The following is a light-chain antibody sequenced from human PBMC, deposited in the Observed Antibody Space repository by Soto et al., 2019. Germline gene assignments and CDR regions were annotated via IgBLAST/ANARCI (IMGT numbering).Light chain of an antibody. J-gene: IGLJ1*01. CDR3: CSYAGSYAYV. Sequence: QSALTQPRSVSGSPGQSVTISCTGTSSDVGGYNYVSWYQQHPGKAPKLMIYEVSKRPSGVPDRFSGSKSGNTASLTISGLQAEDAADYYCCSYAGSYAYVFGTGTKVTVL. V-gene: IGLV2-11*01. CDR2: EVS. CDR1: SSDVGGYNY.